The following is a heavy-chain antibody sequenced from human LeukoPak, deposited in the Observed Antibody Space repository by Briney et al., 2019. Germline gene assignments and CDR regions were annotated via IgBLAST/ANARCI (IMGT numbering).Heavy chain of an antibody. J-gene: IGHJ6*03. Sequence: ASVKVSCKASGGTFSSYAISWVRQAPGQGLEWMGGIIPIFGTANYAQKFQGRVTITTDESTSTAYMELSSLRSEDTAVYHCARDPIVVVPAAPHYYYMDVWGKGTTVTVSS. CDR3: ARDPIVVVPAAPHYYYMDV. CDR2: IIPIFGTA. CDR1: GGTFSSYA. V-gene: IGHV1-69*05. D-gene: IGHD2-2*01.